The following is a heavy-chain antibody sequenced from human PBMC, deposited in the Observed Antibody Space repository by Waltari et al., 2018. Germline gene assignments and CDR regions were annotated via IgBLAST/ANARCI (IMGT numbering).Heavy chain of an antibody. D-gene: IGHD1-1*01. CDR3: ARDFSPGTSDS. CDR2: ISYDGSKT. V-gene: IGHV3-30*03. CDR1: GFIFNAFG. J-gene: IGHJ5*02. Sequence: QVQMVESGGGVVEPGRSLRLSCAASGFIFNAFGLNWVRRAPGKGLEWVAVISYDGSKTYYADFVKGRFTISRDNAKNTVHLQMNDLRGEDTAVYYCARDFSPGTSDSWGQGTLVAVSS.